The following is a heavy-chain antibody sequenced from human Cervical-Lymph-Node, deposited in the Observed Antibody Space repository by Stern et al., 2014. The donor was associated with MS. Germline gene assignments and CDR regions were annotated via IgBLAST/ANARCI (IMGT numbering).Heavy chain of an antibody. V-gene: IGHV3-30*18. CDR3: VKRGITEVRGVRLGDY. CDR1: GFTFSSYG. J-gene: IGHJ4*02. D-gene: IGHD3-10*01. CDR2: ISYDGSDT. Sequence: VQLVESGGGVVQSGRSLRLTCKVSGFTFSSYGMHWVRQAPGKGLEWVSVISYDGSDTYYAESVKGRFTISRDNSKNTLYLEMRSLRPEDTAVYYCVKRGITEVRGVRLGDYWGPGTLVIVYS.